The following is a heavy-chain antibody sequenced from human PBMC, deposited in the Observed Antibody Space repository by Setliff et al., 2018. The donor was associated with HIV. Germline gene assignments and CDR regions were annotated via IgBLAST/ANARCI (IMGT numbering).Heavy chain of an antibody. CDR1: GDTFSRST. D-gene: IGHD3-16*01. CDR2: IIPVLGIT. V-gene: IGHV1-69*10. J-gene: IGHJ4*02. CDR3: AKEVGGSYALGSKALDS. Sequence: GASVKVSCKASGDTFSRSTYTWVRRAPGQGLDWMGGIIPVLGITNYAQKFQGRVILTADESTSTLYMELTSLTFEDTAVYYCAKEVGGSYALGSKALDSWGQGTLVTVSS.